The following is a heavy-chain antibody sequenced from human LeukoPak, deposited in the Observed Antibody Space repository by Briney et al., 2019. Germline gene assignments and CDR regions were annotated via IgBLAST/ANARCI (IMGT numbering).Heavy chain of an antibody. CDR1: GGSFSGYY. CDR3: ARGLYDRRGRGLDY. V-gene: IGHV4-34*01. Sequence: PSETLSLTCAVYGGSFSGYYWSWIRQPPGKGLEWIGEINHSGSTNYNPSLKSRVTISVDTSKNQFSLKLSTVTAADTAVDYCARGLYDRRGRGLDYWGQGTLVTVSS. D-gene: IGHD3-22*01. J-gene: IGHJ4*02. CDR2: INHSGST.